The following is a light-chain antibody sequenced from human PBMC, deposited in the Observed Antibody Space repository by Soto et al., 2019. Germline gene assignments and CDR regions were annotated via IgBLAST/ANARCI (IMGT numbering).Light chain of an antibody. CDR1: GSNIGSYT. CDR2: SNN. Sequence: QSVLTQPPSTSGTPGQRVTISCSGGGSNIGSYTVNWYQQVPGTAPKLLIYSNNQRPSGVPDRFSASKSGTSVSLAITGLQSDDEADYYCAAWDDSLNGVVFGGGTKLTVL. CDR3: AAWDDSLNGVV. J-gene: IGLJ2*01. V-gene: IGLV1-44*01.